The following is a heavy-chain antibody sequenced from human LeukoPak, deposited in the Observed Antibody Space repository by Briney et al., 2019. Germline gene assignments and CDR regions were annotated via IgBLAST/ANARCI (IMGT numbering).Heavy chain of an antibody. CDR1: GFTFSSYN. CDR3: ARELRDYYYMDV. V-gene: IGHV3-48*01. J-gene: IGHJ6*03. D-gene: IGHD3-16*01. CDR2: ISSSRGIK. Sequence: GGSLRLSCAASGFTFSSYNMIWVRQAPGKGLEWVSYISSSRGIKYYADSVKGRFTISRDNAKNSLFLQMNSLRAEDTAVYYCARELRDYYYMDVWGKGTTITVSS.